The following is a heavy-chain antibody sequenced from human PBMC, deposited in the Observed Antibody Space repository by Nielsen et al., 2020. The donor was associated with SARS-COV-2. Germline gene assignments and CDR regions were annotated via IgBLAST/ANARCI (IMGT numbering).Heavy chain of an antibody. D-gene: IGHD5-18*01. Sequence: GSLRLSCTVSGGSISSYYWSWIRQPPGKGLEWIGYIYYSGSTNYNPSLKSRVTISVDTSKNQFSLKLSSVTAADTAVYYCARDPGYSYGYAFDIWGQGTMVTVSS. CDR3: ARDPGYSYGYAFDI. CDR2: IYYSGST. V-gene: IGHV4-59*01. J-gene: IGHJ3*02. CDR1: GGSISSYY.